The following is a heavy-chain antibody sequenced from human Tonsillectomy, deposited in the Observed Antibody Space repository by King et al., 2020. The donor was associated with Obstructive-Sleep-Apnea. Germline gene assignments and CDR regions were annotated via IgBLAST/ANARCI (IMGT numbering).Heavy chain of an antibody. CDR3: ARSAVAGTPLYYFDY. Sequence: VQLVQSGAEVKKPGASVKVSCKASGYTLTSYYMHWVRQAPGQGLEWMGIINPSGGSTSYAQKFQGRVTMTRDTSTSTVYMELSSLRSEDTAVYYCARSAVAGTPLYYFDYWGQGTLVTVSS. J-gene: IGHJ4*02. D-gene: IGHD6-19*01. V-gene: IGHV1-46*01. CDR1: GYTLTSYY. CDR2: INPSGGST.